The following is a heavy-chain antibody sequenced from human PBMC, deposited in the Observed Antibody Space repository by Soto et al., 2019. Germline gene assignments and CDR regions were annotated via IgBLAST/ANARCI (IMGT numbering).Heavy chain of an antibody. V-gene: IGHV3-33*01. Sequence: GGSLRLSCAASGFTFSSYGMHWVRQAPGKGLEWVAVIWYDGSNKYYADSVKDRFTISRDNSKNTLYLQMNSLRAEDTAVYYCAREDYGDSQYYFDYWGQGTLVTVSS. CDR1: GFTFSSYG. D-gene: IGHD4-17*01. CDR2: IWYDGSNK. J-gene: IGHJ4*02. CDR3: AREDYGDSQYYFDY.